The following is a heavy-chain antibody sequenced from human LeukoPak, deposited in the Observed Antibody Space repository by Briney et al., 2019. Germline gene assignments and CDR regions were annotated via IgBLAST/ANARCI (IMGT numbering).Heavy chain of an antibody. Sequence: SETLSLTCSVSRDSIRSYYWSWVRQPPGKGLEWIGYGVYSGTTKYSPSLKSRVDISVDTSKNEVSLNLRSVTATDTAVYYCARDQKFRFGELPGWFDPWGQGTLVTVSS. CDR2: GVYSGTT. D-gene: IGHD3-10*01. V-gene: IGHV4-59*01. J-gene: IGHJ5*02. CDR1: RDSIRSYY. CDR3: ARDQKFRFGELPGWFDP.